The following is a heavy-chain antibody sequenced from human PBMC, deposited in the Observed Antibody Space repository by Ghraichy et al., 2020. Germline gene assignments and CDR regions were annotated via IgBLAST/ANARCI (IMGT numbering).Heavy chain of an antibody. Sequence: ASVKVSCKASGYTFTSYDINWVRQATGQGLEWMGWMNPNSGNTGYAQKFQGRVTMTRNTSISTAYMELSSLRSEDTAVYYCAGVWVVRGVIRAYYYYYGMDVWGQGTTVTVSS. J-gene: IGHJ6*02. D-gene: IGHD3-10*01. CDR2: MNPNSGNT. V-gene: IGHV1-8*01. CDR1: GYTFTSYD. CDR3: AGVWVVRGVIRAYYYYYGMDV.